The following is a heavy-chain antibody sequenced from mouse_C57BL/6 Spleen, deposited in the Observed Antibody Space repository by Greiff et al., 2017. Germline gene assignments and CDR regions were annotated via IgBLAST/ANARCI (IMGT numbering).Heavy chain of an antibody. Sequence: VKLLESGAELARPGASVKLSCKASGYTFTSYGISWVKQRTGQGLEWIGEIYPRSGNTSYNEKFKGKATLTADKSSSTAYMELRNLTSEDSAVYFCARCGEYYYAMDYWGQGTSVTVSS. V-gene: IGHV1-81*01. J-gene: IGHJ4*01. CDR3: ARCGEYYYAMDY. CDR1: GYTFTSYG. CDR2: IYPRSGNT.